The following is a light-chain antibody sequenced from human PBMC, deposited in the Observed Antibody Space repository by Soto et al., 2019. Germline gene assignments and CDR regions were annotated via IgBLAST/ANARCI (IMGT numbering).Light chain of an antibody. CDR1: QSISNL. J-gene: IGKJ1*01. Sequence: DIHMTQSPSTLSASVGDRVTITCRASQSISNLLAWYQQKPGKAPYLLIYKASSLQSGVPSRFSGSASGTEFSLTISSLQPDDFASYYCDEYYSYPWMFGQGTKVEIK. V-gene: IGKV1-5*03. CDR2: KAS. CDR3: DEYYSYPWM.